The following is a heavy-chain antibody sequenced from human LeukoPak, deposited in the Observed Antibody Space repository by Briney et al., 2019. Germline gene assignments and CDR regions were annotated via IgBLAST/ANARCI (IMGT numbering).Heavy chain of an antibody. V-gene: IGHV4-39*01. Sequence: PSETLSLTCTVSGGFISSSSYYWGWIRQPPGKGLEGIGSIYYSGSTYYNPSLKSRVTISVDTSKNQFSLELSSVTAADTAVYYCVRGYDFWSGYYHHDAFDIWGQGTMVTVSS. J-gene: IGHJ3*02. D-gene: IGHD3-3*01. CDR2: IYYSGST. CDR1: GGFISSSSYY. CDR3: VRGYDFWSGYYHHDAFDI.